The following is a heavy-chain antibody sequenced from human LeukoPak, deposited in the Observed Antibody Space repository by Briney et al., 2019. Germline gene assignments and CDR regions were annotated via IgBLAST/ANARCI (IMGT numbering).Heavy chain of an antibody. Sequence: PGGSLRLSCAASGFTFSSYGMYWVRQAPGKGLEGVAVIWYDGNNKYYADSVKGRFTISRDNSKNTLYLQMNNLRAEDTAVYYCAREYFDFYGMDVWGQGTTVTVSS. D-gene: IGHD3-9*01. CDR2: IWYDGNNK. J-gene: IGHJ6*02. CDR3: AREYFDFYGMDV. CDR1: GFTFSSYG. V-gene: IGHV3-33*01.